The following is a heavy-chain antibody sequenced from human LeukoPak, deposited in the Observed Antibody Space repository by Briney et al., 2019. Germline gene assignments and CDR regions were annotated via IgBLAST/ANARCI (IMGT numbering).Heavy chain of an antibody. CDR3: AKVIRGIVVVPAAMFDY. Sequence: ASVKVSCKAFGYTFTSYGISWVRQSPGQGLEWMGWIRAYNGNTNYAQKLQGRVTMTTDTSTSTAYMELRSLRSDDTAVYYCAKVIRGIVVVPAAMFDYWGQGTLVTVSS. J-gene: IGHJ4*02. V-gene: IGHV1-18*01. CDR2: IRAYNGNT. CDR1: GYTFTSYG. D-gene: IGHD2-2*01.